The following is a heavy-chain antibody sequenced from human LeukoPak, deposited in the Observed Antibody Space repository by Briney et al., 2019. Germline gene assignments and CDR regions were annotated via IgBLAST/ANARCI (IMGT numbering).Heavy chain of an antibody. CDR1: GGSISSSSYY. J-gene: IGHJ5*02. D-gene: IGHD3-10*01. CDR2: IYYGGST. V-gene: IGHV4-39*01. Sequence: SETLSLTCTVSGGSISSSSYYWGWIRQPPGKGLEWIGSIYYGGSTYYNPSLKSRVTISVDTSKNQFSLKLSSVTAADTAVYYCASRNYYGSGSYSFDPWGQGTLVTVSS. CDR3: ASRNYYGSGSYSFDP.